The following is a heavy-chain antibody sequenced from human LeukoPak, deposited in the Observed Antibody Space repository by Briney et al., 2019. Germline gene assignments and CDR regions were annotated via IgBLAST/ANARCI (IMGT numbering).Heavy chain of an antibody. J-gene: IGHJ4*02. D-gene: IGHD5-18*01. V-gene: IGHV1-8*02. CDR1: GYTFTGYY. CDR3: ATSWTPRGYSYGY. CDR2: MNPNSGNT. Sequence: ASVKVSCKASGYTFTGYYMHWVRQAPGQGLEWMGWMNPNSGNTGYAQKFQGRVTMTRNTSISTAYMELSSLRSEDTAVYYCATSWTPRGYSYGYWGQGTLVTVSS.